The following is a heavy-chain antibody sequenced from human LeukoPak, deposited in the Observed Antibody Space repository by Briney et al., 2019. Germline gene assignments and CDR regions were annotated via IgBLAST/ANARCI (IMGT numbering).Heavy chain of an antibody. CDR3: AAEISGSYSHFDY. D-gene: IGHD1-26*01. V-gene: IGHV4-30-2*01. J-gene: IGHJ4*02. CDR2: IYHSGST. CDR1: GGSISSGGYS. Sequence: NSSETLSLTCAVSGGSISSGGYSWSWIRQPPGKGLEWIGYIYHSGSTYYNPSLKSRVTISVDRSKNQFSLKLSSVTAADTAVYYCAAEISGSYSHFDYWGQGTLVTVSS.